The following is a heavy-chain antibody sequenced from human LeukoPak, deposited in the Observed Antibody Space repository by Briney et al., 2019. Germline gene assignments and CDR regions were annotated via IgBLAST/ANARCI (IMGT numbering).Heavy chain of an antibody. V-gene: IGHV3-30*02. CDR2: IGYDGNNK. CDR3: ATDYTSSGYYHGGTYFDY. D-gene: IGHD3-22*01. Sequence: PGGSLRLSCAASGFTFSSYGMHWVRQAPGKGLEWVAFIGYDGNNKYYADSVKGRFTISRDNSKNTLYLQMNSLRAEDTAVYYCATDYTSSGYYHGGTYFDYWGQGTLVTVSS. J-gene: IGHJ4*02. CDR1: GFTFSSYG.